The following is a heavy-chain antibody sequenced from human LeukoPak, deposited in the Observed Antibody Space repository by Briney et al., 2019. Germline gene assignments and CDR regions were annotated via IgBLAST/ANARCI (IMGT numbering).Heavy chain of an antibody. J-gene: IGHJ4*02. CDR3: ARVFHDSSGYPLDY. V-gene: IGHV4-34*01. Sequence: SEALSLTCAVYGGSFRGYYWSWIRQPPGKGLEWIGEINHSGSTNYNPSLKSRVTISVDTSKNQFSLTVSSVTAADTAVYYCARVFHDSSGYPLDYWGQGTLVTVSS. D-gene: IGHD3-22*01. CDR1: GGSFRGYY. CDR2: INHSGST.